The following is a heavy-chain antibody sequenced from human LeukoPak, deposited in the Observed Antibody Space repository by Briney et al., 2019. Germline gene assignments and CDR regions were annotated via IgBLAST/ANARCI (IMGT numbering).Heavy chain of an antibody. CDR3: ARGGNPWNLDV. CDR1: GGSIIPYY. V-gene: IGHV4-59*01. J-gene: IGHJ2*01. CDR2: IYYSGRT. D-gene: IGHD1-26*01. Sequence: SKTLSRTCTVSGGSIIPYYWTWIRQSPGKALEWIGYIYYSGRTSYNPSLKSRVTMSVDTSKNQFSLQLSSVTAADTAVYYCARGGNPWNLDVWGRGTLVTVSS.